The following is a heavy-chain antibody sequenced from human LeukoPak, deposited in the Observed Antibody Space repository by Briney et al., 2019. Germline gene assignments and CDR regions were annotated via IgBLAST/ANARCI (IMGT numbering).Heavy chain of an antibody. D-gene: IGHD6-6*01. V-gene: IGHV3-30*02. CDR3: ARAGSSSSDDAFDI. CDR2: IQYDGSNK. CDR1: GFTFNSYG. J-gene: IGHJ3*02. Sequence: PGGSLRLSCAASGFTFNSYGMHWVRQAPGKGLEWVAFIQYDGSNKYYADSVKGRFTISRDNSKNALYLQMNSLRAEDTAVYYCARAGSSSSDDAFDIWGQGTMVTVSS.